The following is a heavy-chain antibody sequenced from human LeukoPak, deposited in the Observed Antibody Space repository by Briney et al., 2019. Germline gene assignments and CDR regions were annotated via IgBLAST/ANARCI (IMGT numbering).Heavy chain of an antibody. J-gene: IGHJ6*02. V-gene: IGHV1-8*01. Sequence: ASVTVSCKASGYTFTSYDINWVRQATGQGLEWMGWMNPNSGNTGYAQKFQGRVTMTRNTSISTAYMELSSLRSEDTAVYYCARTVAVAGRCYYYGMDVWGQGTTVTVSS. CDR2: MNPNSGNT. D-gene: IGHD6-19*01. CDR1: GYTFTSYD. CDR3: ARTVAVAGRCYYYGMDV.